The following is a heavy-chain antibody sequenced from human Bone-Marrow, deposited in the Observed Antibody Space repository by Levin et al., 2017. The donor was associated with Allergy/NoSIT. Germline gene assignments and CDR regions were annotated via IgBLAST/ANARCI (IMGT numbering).Heavy chain of an antibody. CDR1: GFTFSTYS. V-gene: IGHV3-21*01. CDR3: ARDYREQLWGAFDI. D-gene: IGHD5-18*01. J-gene: IGHJ3*02. Sequence: PGGSLRLSCAASGFTFSTYSMNWVRQAPGKGLEWVSSISSSSGYKYYADSVKGRFTISRDNAKNSLHLQMNSLRAEDTAVYYCARDYREQLWGAFDIWGQGTMVTVSS. CDR2: ISSSSGYK.